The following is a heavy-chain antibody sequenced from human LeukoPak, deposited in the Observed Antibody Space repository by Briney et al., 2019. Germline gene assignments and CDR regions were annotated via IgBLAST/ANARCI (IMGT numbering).Heavy chain of an antibody. CDR3: ARGFPYYYDSSGYYRY. CDR1: GFTFSSYW. V-gene: IGHV3-7*01. D-gene: IGHD3-22*01. J-gene: IGHJ4*02. Sequence: GGSLRLSCAASGFTFSSYWMSWVRQAPGKGLEWVANIKQDGSEKYYVDSVKGRFTISRGNAKNSLYLQMNSLRAEDTAVYYCARGFPYYYDSSGYYRYWGQGTLVTVSS. CDR2: IKQDGSEK.